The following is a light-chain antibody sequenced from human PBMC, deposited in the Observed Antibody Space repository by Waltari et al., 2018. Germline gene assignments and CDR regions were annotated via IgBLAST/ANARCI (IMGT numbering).Light chain of an antibody. CDR1: QTVLSSSNNKNY. CDR3: QQYYTIAPWT. J-gene: IGKJ1*01. V-gene: IGKV4-1*01. CDR2: WAS. Sequence: IVMTKSPDSLAVSLGERATINCKSRQTVLSSSNNKNYLAGYQQKPGQPPNLLIYWASTRESLVPDLFSGSGSWTDFTLTLSSLQAEDVAVYYCQQYYTIAPWTFGQGTKVEIK.